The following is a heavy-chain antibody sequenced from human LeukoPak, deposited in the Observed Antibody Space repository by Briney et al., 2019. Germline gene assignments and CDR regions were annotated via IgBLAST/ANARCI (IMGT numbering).Heavy chain of an antibody. D-gene: IGHD3-10*01. Sequence: GGSLRLSRAASGFTFSSYVMAWVRQAPGEGLEYVSGVSGSGHSTYYADYVKGRFTISRDNSKNTLYLQINSLRAEDTAVYYCARGFGRSGTYLGYWGQGTLVTVSS. CDR3: ARGFGRSGTYLGY. CDR1: GFTFSSYV. CDR2: VSGSGHST. V-gene: IGHV3-23*01. J-gene: IGHJ4*02.